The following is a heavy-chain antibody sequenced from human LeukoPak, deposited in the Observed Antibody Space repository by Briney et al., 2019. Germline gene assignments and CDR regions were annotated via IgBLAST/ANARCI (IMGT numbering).Heavy chain of an antibody. CDR2: IYSGDLRV. V-gene: IGHV5-51*01. CDR1: GYSYTSYW. CDR3: ACRDLTSTWSFP. J-gene: IGHJ5*02. Sequence: GESLKISCQGFGYSYTSYWIGWVRQMPGKGMEWRGVIYSGDLRVRYNPCFQGQVTISVDKSINTAYLQWVSLRASDSAMYYCACRDLTSTWSFPWGQGTLVTVSS. D-gene: IGHD6-13*01.